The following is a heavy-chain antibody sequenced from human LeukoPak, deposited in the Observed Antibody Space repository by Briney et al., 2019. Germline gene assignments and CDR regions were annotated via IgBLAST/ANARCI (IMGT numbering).Heavy chain of an antibody. J-gene: IGHJ4*02. CDR1: GGTFSSYA. V-gene: IGHV1-69*01. CDR3: ASVLRHGQLGPYFDY. CDR2: IIPIFGTA. D-gene: IGHD6-13*01. Sequence: GASVKVSCKASGGTFSSYAISWVRQAPGQGLEWMGGIIPIFGTANYAQKFQGRVTIAADESTSTAYMELSSLRSEDTAVYYCASVLRHGQLGPYFDYWGQGTLVTVSS.